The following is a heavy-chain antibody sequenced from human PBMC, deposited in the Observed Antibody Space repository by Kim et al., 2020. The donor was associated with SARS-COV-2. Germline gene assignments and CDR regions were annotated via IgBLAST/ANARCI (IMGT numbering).Heavy chain of an antibody. Sequence: GGSLRLSCAASGFSFSSYLISWVRQAPGKGLEWVANIKQDGSEKNYVDSVEGRFTISRDNVKKSLDLQMDSLRAEDTAVYYCVRDLYGDLDYWGHGTLVTVSS. CDR2: IKQDGSEK. V-gene: IGHV3-7*01. J-gene: IGHJ4*01. CDR1: GFSFSSYL. D-gene: IGHD4-17*01. CDR3: VRDLYGDLDY.